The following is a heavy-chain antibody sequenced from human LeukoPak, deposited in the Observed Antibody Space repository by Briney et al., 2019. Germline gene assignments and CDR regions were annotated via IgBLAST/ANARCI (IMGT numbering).Heavy chain of an antibody. J-gene: IGHJ5*02. CDR1: GGSISSGGYY. Sequence: SETLSLTCTVSGGSISSGGYYWSWIRQHPGKGLEWIGYIYYSGSTYYNPSLKSRVTISVDTSKSQFSLKLSSVTAADTAVYYCARGEIDYYGSYGIDPWGQGTLVTVSS. CDR3: ARGEIDYYGSYGIDP. D-gene: IGHD3-10*01. CDR2: IYYSGST. V-gene: IGHV4-31*03.